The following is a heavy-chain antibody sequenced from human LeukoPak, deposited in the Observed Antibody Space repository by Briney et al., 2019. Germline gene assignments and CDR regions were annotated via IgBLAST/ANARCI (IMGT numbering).Heavy chain of an antibody. Sequence: AAVKVSCKASGYTFSGYYMHWVRQAPVQGLEWMGWINPKSGGTNEAQKFHDRVTMTRSTSISTAYMELSSLRSEDTAVYYCAREAGVRGVIISGGFDPWGQGTLVTVSS. J-gene: IGHJ5*02. V-gene: IGHV1-2*02. CDR1: GYTFSGYY. CDR2: INPKSGGT. CDR3: AREAGVRGVIISGGFDP. D-gene: IGHD3-10*01.